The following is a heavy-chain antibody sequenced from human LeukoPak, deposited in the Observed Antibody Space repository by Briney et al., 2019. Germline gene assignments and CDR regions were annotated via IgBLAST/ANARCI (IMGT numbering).Heavy chain of an antibody. CDR1: RFTFSNYW. V-gene: IGHV3-7*01. J-gene: IGHJ6*03. D-gene: IGHD1-14*01. Sequence: GGSLRLSCAASRFTFSNYWMGWVRQAPGKGLEWVVNINEDGSEKYYVDSVKGRFTISRDNAKKSLYLQMNSLRAEDTAVYYCGRVDLRTFHHNYYMDVWGKGTTVTVSS. CDR2: INEDGSEK. CDR3: GRVDLRTFHHNYYMDV.